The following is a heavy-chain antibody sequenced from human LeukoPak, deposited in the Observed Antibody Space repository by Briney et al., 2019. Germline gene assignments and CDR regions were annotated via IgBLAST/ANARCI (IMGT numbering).Heavy chain of an antibody. J-gene: IGHJ4*02. Sequence: PGGSLRLSCAASGFTFSSYAMSWVRQAPGKGLEWVSAISGSGGSTYYADSVKGRFTISRDNSRNTLYLQMDSLRAEDTAVYYCARANNVGVTAPGYWGQGTLVTVSS. D-gene: IGHD1-26*01. V-gene: IGHV3-23*01. CDR1: GFTFSSYA. CDR2: ISGSGGST. CDR3: ARANNVGVTAPGY.